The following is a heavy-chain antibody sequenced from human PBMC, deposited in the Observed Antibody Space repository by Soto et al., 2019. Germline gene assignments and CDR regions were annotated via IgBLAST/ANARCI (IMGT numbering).Heavy chain of an antibody. CDR1: GGSFSGYY. D-gene: IGHD2-15*01. V-gene: IGHV4-34*01. J-gene: IGHJ5*02. CDR3: ARGLRYCSGGSCYGHWFDP. Sequence: QVQLQQWGAGLLKPSETLSLTCAVYGGSFSGYYWSWIRQPPGKGLEGTGEINHIGSTNYNPSLKSRVTISVDTSKNQFSLKLSSVTAADTAVYYCARGLRYCSGGSCYGHWFDPWGQGTLVTVSS. CDR2: INHIGST.